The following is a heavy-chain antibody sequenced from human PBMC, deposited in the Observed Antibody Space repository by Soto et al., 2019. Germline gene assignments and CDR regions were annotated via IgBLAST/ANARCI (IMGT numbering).Heavy chain of an antibody. Sequence: QVQLVQSGAEVKKPGSSVKVSCKASGDTFSSYTISWVRQAPGQGLEWMGRIIPILGIANYAQKFQGRVTITADKSTSTAYMELSSLRSEDTAVYYCARGGLEAILTGYPYFYCCGMDVWGQGTTVTVSS. D-gene: IGHD3-9*01. J-gene: IGHJ6*02. CDR1: GDTFSSYT. CDR2: IIPILGIA. CDR3: ARGGLEAILTGYPYFYCCGMDV. V-gene: IGHV1-69*02.